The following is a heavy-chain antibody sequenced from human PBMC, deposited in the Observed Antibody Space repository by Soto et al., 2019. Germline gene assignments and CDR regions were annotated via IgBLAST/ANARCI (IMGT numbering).Heavy chain of an antibody. V-gene: IGHV1-3*01. D-gene: IGHD2-15*01. CDR3: AREIIASGYYY. Sequence: ASVKVSCKASGYIFSSYCLHWVRQAPGQRLEWMGWINGGSGNTQYSQNFQGRVTITRDTSARTVYMDLTSLRSEDTAFYYCAREIIASGYYYWGQGTLVTVSS. J-gene: IGHJ4*02. CDR2: INGGSGNT. CDR1: GYIFSSYC.